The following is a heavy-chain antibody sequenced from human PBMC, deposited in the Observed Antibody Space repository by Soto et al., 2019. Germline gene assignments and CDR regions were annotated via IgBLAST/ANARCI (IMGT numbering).Heavy chain of an antibody. CDR2: IYYSGST. J-gene: IGHJ6*04. Sequence: SETLSLTCTVSGGSISSGDYYWSWIRQPPGKGLEWIGYIYYSGSTYYNPSLKSRVTISVDTSKNQFSLKLSSVTAADTAVYYCSSGWWERDGYVMDVWGEGTTVPVSS. CDR1: GGSISSGDYY. CDR3: SSGWWERDGYVMDV. D-gene: IGHD1-26*01. V-gene: IGHV4-30-4*01.